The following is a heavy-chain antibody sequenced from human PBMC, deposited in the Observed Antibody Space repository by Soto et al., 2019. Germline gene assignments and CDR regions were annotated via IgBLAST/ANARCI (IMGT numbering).Heavy chain of an antibody. V-gene: IGHV3-23*01. Sequence: GGSLRLSCAASGFTFSSYSMNWVRQAPGEGLEWVSAVSGTGGSVYYADSVRGRFTISRDNSKNTLYLQVNSLRAEDTAIYYCAKGSVAGADYSYGLDVWGQGTTVTVSS. D-gene: IGHD6-19*01. J-gene: IGHJ6*02. CDR2: VSGTGGSV. CDR1: GFTFSSYS. CDR3: AKGSVAGADYSYGLDV.